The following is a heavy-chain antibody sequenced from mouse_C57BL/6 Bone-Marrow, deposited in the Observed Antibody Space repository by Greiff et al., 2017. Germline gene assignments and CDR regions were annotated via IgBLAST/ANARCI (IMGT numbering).Heavy chain of an antibody. CDR1: GFTFSSYA. D-gene: IGHD2-10*02. CDR3: TRDPSSNWFAD. Sequence: EVQLVESGEGLVKPGGSLKLSCAASGFTFSSYAMSWVRQTPEKRLEWVAYISSGGDYIYYADPVKGRFNLSRDNARNTLYLQMSSLKSEDTAMYYCTRDPSSNWFADWGQGTLVTVSA. J-gene: IGHJ3*01. CDR2: ISSGGDYI. V-gene: IGHV5-9-1*02.